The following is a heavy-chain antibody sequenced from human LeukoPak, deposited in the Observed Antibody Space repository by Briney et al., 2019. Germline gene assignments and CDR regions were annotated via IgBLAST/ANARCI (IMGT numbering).Heavy chain of an antibody. CDR3: ACGSGSPYYYYMDV. Sequence: ASVKVSCKASGGTFSSYAISWVRQAPGQGLEWMGGIIPIFGTANYAQKFQGRVTITADKSTSTAYMELSSLRSEDTAVYYCACGSGSPYYYYMDVWGKGTTVTISS. CDR2: IIPIFGTA. J-gene: IGHJ6*03. D-gene: IGHD3-10*01. CDR1: GGTFSSYA. V-gene: IGHV1-69*06.